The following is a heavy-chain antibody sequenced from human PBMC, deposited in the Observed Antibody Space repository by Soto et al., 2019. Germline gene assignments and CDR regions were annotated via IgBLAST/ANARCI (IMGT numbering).Heavy chain of an antibody. CDR1: GYTFTNYG. V-gene: IGHV1-3*05. D-gene: IGHD3-9*01. CDR2: IHAGNGDT. CDR3: VTSDWAW. Sequence: QVLLVQSGAEEKKPGASVKVSCKASGYTFTNYGIHWVRQAPGQGLEWLGWIHAGNGDTRYSPKFXXRXXITRDTSASTAYMELRSLTSRDTAGFYCVTSDWAWWGQGTLVTVSS. J-gene: IGHJ4*02.